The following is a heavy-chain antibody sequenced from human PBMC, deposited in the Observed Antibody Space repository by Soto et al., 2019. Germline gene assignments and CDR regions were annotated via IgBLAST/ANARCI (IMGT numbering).Heavy chain of an antibody. CDR1: GYSFSNYW. D-gene: IGHD5-12*01. CDR2: IYPGDSDT. J-gene: IGHJ4*02. CDR3: ARHKTAMATTTGFDY. V-gene: IGHV5-51*01. Sequence: PGESLKISCQGSGYSFSNYWIAWLRQMPGKGLEYMGIIYPGDSDTRYSPSLQGQITFSADKSISTAYLQLSSLKASDTAMYYCARHKTAMATTTGFDYWGQGTVVTVSS.